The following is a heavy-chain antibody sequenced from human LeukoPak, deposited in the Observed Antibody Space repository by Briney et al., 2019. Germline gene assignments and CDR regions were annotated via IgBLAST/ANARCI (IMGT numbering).Heavy chain of an antibody. J-gene: IGHJ3*02. Sequence: PGGSLRLSCAASGFTFSSYAMHRVRQAPGKGLEWVAVISYDGSNKYYADSVKGRFTISRDNSKNTLYLQMNSLRAEDTAVYYCAREWELLLLSDAFDIWGQGTMVAVSS. V-gene: IGHV3-30*04. CDR1: GFTFSSYA. CDR2: ISYDGSNK. D-gene: IGHD1-26*01. CDR3: AREWELLLLSDAFDI.